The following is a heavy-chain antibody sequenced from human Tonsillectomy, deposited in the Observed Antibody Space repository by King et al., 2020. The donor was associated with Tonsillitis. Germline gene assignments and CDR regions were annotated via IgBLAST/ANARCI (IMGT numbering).Heavy chain of an antibody. CDR2: IRVSGGST. CDR3: AKDIPIAVAGYFDY. J-gene: IGHJ4*02. D-gene: IGHD6-19*01. CDR1: GFTFSSYA. V-gene: IGHV3-23*04. Sequence: VQLVESGGGLVQPGGSLRISCAASGFTFSSYAMSWVRQAPGKGLEYVSTIRVSGGSTYYADSVKGRFTISRDNSKNTLYLQMNSLRAEDTAVYYCAKDIPIAVAGYFDYWGQGTLVTVSS.